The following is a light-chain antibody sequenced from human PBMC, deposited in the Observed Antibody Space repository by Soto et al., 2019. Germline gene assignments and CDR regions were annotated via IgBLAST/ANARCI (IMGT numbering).Light chain of an antibody. CDR3: NSFTTSSTYV. V-gene: IGLV2-18*02. CDR1: SSDVGSYNR. Sequence: LTQPPSVSGSPGQSVTISCTGTSSDVGSYNRVSWYQQPPGTAPKLMIYEVSNRPSGVPDRFSGSKSGNTASLTISGLQAEDEADYYCNSFTTSSTYVFGTGTKVTVL. J-gene: IGLJ1*01. CDR2: EVS.